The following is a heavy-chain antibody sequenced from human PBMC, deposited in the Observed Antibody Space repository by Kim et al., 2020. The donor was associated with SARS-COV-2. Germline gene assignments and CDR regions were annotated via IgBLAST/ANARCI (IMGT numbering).Heavy chain of an antibody. V-gene: IGHV1-69*01. D-gene: IGHD6-19*01. J-gene: IGHJ4*02. CDR3: ARAPSQWLGYYCDY. Sequence: YAQKFQGRVTITADESASTACMELSSLRSADTAVYYCARAPSQWLGYYCDYWGQGALVTVSS.